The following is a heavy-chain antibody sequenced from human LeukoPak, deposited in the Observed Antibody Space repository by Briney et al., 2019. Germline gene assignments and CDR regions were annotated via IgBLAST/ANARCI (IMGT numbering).Heavy chain of an antibody. J-gene: IGHJ5*02. CDR2: INPSGDGT. Sequence: ASVKVSCKASGYTFTSYGISWVRQAPGQGLEWMGVINPSGDGTNYPQRFQGRVTLTRDTSTSTVYMELSSLRSEDTAIYYCAKETPNTGWFDPWGQGTLVTVSS. CDR3: AKETPNTGWFDP. V-gene: IGHV1-46*01. CDR1: GYTFTSYG. D-gene: IGHD1-14*01.